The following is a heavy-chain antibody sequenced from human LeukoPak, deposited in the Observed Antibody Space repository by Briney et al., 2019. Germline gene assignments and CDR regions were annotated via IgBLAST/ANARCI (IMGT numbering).Heavy chain of an antibody. CDR2: ITGSGGTT. D-gene: IGHD3-16*02. J-gene: IGHJ4*02. V-gene: IGHV3-23*01. Sequence: PGGSLRLSCAASGFAFSNYGMNWVRQAPGKGLEWVSGITGSGGTTYYADSVKGRFTISRDNSKNTLYLQMNSLRAEDTAVYYCARDYDYVWGSYRPSGFDYWGQGTLVTVSS. CDR1: GFAFSNYG. CDR3: ARDYDYVWGSYRPSGFDY.